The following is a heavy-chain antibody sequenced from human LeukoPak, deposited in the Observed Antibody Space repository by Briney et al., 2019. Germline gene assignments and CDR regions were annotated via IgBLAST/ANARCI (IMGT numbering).Heavy chain of an antibody. D-gene: IGHD1-26*01. J-gene: IGHJ4*02. V-gene: IGHV3-7*01. CDR1: GFPFNAYW. CDR2: IRQDGDTK. Sequence: GGSLRLSCAASGFPFNAYWMTWVRQAPGKGLEWVANIRQDGDTKYYVDSVKGRFTISRDNAKNTLYLQMNSLRAEDTAVYYCVSSSHSGSYGYWGQGTLVTVSS. CDR3: VSSSHSGSYGY.